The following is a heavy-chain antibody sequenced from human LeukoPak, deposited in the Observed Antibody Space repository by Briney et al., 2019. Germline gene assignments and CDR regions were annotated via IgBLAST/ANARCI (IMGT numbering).Heavy chain of an antibody. V-gene: IGHV1-2*04. D-gene: IGHD3-10*01. Sequence: ASVKVSCKASGYTFTGYYMHWVRQAPGQGLEWMGWINPNSGGTNYAQKFQGWVTMTRDTSISTAYMELSRLRSDDTAAYYCARDRDYYGSGSLDYWGQGTLVTVSS. CDR3: ARDRDYYGSGSLDY. J-gene: IGHJ4*02. CDR1: GYTFTGYY. CDR2: INPNSGGT.